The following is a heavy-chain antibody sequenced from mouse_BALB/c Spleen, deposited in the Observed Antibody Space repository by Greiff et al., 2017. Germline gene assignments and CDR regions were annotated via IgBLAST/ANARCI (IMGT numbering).Heavy chain of an antibody. Sequence: VQLQQSGAELVKPGASVKLSCKASGYTFTSYYMYWVKQRPGQGLEWIGEINPSNGGTNFNEKFKSKATLTVDKSSSTAYMQLSSLTSEDSAVYYCARGVTTVVADYWGQGTTLTVSS. D-gene: IGHD1-1*01. CDR2: INPSNGGT. CDR3: ARGVTTVVADY. J-gene: IGHJ2*01. CDR1: GYTFTSYY. V-gene: IGHV1S81*02.